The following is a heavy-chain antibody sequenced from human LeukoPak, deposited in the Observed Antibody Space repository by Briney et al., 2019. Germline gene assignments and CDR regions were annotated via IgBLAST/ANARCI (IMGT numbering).Heavy chain of an antibody. CDR3: ARERGRGRDSPWFDY. Sequence: ETLSLTCTVSGGSISSSSYYWGWIRQPPGKGLEWVSVIYSDGSTYYADSVKGRFTISRDNSKNTLDLQMTGLRAEDTAVYYCARERGRGRDSPWFDYWGQGTLVTVSS. J-gene: IGHJ4*02. CDR2: IYSDGST. V-gene: IGHV3-53*01. D-gene: IGHD1-26*01. CDR1: GGSISSSSYY.